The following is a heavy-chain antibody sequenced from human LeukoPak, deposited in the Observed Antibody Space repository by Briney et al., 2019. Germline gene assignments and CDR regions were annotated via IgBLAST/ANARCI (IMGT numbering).Heavy chain of an antibody. J-gene: IGHJ1*01. CDR1: GGSFSGYY. CDR3: ARVGVLYYHGYFQH. V-gene: IGHV4-34*01. Sequence: PSETLSLTCAVYGGSFSGYYWSWIRQPPGKGLEWIGEINHSGSTNYNPSLKGRVTISVDTSKNQFSLKLSSVTAADTAVYYCARVGVLYYHGYFQHWGQGTLVTVSS. CDR2: INHSGST. D-gene: IGHD3-22*01.